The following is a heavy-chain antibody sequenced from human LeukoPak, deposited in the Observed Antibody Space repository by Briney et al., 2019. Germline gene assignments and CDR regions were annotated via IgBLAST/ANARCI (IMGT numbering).Heavy chain of an antibody. D-gene: IGHD5-18*01. V-gene: IGHV4-61*02. CDR1: GGSISSGSYY. J-gene: IGHJ6*03. Sequence: PSETLSLTCTVSGGSISSGSYYWSWIRQPAWKGLEWIGRIYTSGSTNYNPSLKSRVTISVDTSKNPFSLELSSVTAADTAVYYCARDRSTAMVGGYYYYMDVWGKGTTVTVSS. CDR2: IYTSGST. CDR3: ARDRSTAMVGGYYYYMDV.